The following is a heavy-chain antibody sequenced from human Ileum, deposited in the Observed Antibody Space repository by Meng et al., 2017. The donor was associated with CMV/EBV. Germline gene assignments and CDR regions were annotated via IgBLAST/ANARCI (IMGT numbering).Heavy chain of an antibody. Sequence: GSLRLSCTVSGGSISSYYWNWIRQPPGKGLEWIGYIYYTVSTNYNPSLKSRATISVDTSKNQFSLKLSSVTAADTAVYYCARGRYCSSTSCFPFDYWGQGALVTVSS. CDR2: IYYTVST. CDR3: ARGRYCSSTSCFPFDY. V-gene: IGHV4-59*01. CDR1: GGSISSYY. D-gene: IGHD2-2*01. J-gene: IGHJ4*02.